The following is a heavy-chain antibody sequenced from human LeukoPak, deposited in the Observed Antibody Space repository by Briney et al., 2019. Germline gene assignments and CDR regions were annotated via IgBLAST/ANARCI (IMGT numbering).Heavy chain of an antibody. J-gene: IGHJ6*03. CDR3: ARVRYPNYMDV. Sequence: GGSLRLSCAASGFTFSSYAMHWVRQAPGKGLEYVSAISSNGGSTYYANSVKGRFTISRDNSKNTLYLQMGSLRAEDMAVYYCARVRYPNYMDVRGKGTTVTVSS. D-gene: IGHD1-1*01. V-gene: IGHV3-64*01. CDR1: GFTFSSYA. CDR2: ISSNGGST.